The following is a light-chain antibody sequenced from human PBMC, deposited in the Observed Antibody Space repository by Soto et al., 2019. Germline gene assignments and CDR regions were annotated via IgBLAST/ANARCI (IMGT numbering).Light chain of an antibody. J-gene: IGKJ3*01. CDR3: QQTNTFPLS. Sequence: DNQMTQSPSFVSASVGDRVTITCRASQGISTWLAWYQQKPGKAPNLLIYAASNLQNGVPSRFSGSGSGTDFTLPISSLQPEDFATYYCQQTNTFPLSFGPGTKVDVK. CDR2: AAS. V-gene: IGKV1-12*01. CDR1: QGISTW.